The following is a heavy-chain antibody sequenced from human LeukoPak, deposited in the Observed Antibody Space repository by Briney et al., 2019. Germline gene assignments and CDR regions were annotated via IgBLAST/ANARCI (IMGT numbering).Heavy chain of an antibody. CDR1: GYTFTNYY. Sequence: ASVKVSCKASGYTFTNYYMHWVRQAPGQGLEWVGIINPSGGSTSYAQKFQGRVSMTRDTSTSTVYMELSSLRSEDTAVYYCARDGYDSSGSHEPELLDYWGQGTLVTVSS. D-gene: IGHD3-22*01. V-gene: IGHV1-46*01. CDR2: INPSGGST. J-gene: IGHJ4*02. CDR3: ARDGYDSSGSHEPELLDY.